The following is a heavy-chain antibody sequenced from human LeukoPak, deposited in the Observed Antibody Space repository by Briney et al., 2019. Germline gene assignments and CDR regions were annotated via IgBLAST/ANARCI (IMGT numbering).Heavy chain of an antibody. Sequence: GGSLRLSCTVSGFNLGDYAVSWVRLAPGQGLGWVGFVTSTPYGGTTQYAASVKGRFTISRDDFKSIAYLEMNSLKTEDTAVYYCTRPWSVTYHYYYGMDVWGQGTTVTVSS. D-gene: IGHD4-11*01. V-gene: IGHV3-49*04. CDR3: TRPWSVTYHYYYGMDV. CDR1: GFNLGDYA. CDR2: VTSTPYGGTT. J-gene: IGHJ6*02.